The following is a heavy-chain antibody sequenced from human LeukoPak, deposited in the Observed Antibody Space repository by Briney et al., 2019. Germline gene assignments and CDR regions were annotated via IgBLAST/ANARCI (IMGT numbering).Heavy chain of an antibody. V-gene: IGHV3-21*01. J-gene: IGHJ4*02. Sequence: TGGSLRLSCAASGFTFSSYSMNWVRQAPGKGLERVSSISDDSNYIFYADSVKGRFTISRDNAKNSLYLQMNSLTAEDSAVYYCASRRGSNRPFDYWGQGTLVTVSS. CDR1: GFTFSSYS. D-gene: IGHD1-26*01. CDR3: ASRRGSNRPFDY. CDR2: ISDDSNYI.